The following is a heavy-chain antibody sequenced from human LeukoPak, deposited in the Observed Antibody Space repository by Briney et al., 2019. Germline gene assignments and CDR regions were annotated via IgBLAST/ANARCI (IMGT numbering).Heavy chain of an antibody. CDR2: IYNSETI. J-gene: IGHJ3*02. D-gene: IGHD6-6*01. CDR1: GGSINSYY. Sequence: PSETLSLTCTVTGGSINSYYWSWIRQPPGKGLEWIGYIYNSETINYNPSLTSRVTTSLDTSKNQVSLKLTSVTAADTAVYYCVRVGGASSILSAFDIWGQGTMVTVSS. V-gene: IGHV4-59*01. CDR3: VRVGGASSILSAFDI.